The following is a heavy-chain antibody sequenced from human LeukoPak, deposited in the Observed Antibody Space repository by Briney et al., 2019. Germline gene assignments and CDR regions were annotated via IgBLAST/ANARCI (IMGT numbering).Heavy chain of an antibody. V-gene: IGHV4-59*01. CDR2: IYHTGTT. Sequence: TPSETLFLTCSVSGGSIISYYWSWIRQPPGRGLEWIGYIYHTGTTNYNPSLKSRVTISVNTSTNQLSLRLNSVTAADTAVYYCARGSGWCSSSTCYSFDYWGQGSLVTVSS. D-gene: IGHD2-2*01. CDR3: ARGSGWCSSSTCYSFDY. J-gene: IGHJ4*02. CDR1: GGSIISYY.